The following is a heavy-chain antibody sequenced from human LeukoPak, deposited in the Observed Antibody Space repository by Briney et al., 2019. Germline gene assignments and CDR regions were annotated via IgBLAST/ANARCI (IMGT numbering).Heavy chain of an antibody. CDR3: ASTFYYDFWSGYYFSLDY. CDR2: INPSGGST. V-gene: IGHV1-46*03. J-gene: IGHJ4*02. CDR1: GYTFTSYY. Sequence: ASVKVSCKASGYTFTSYYMHWVRQAPGQGLEWMGIINPSGGSTSYAQKFQGRVTMTRDTSTSTVYMELSSLRSEDTAVYYCASTFYYDFWSGYYFSLDYWGQGTLVTVSS. D-gene: IGHD3-3*01.